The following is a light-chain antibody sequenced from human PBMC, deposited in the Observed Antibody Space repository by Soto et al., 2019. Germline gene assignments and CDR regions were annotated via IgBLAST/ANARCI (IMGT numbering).Light chain of an antibody. V-gene: IGKV1-9*01. CDR2: AAS. J-gene: IGKJ4*01. CDR1: QDIAIY. CDR3: QQLRMFPST. Sequence: IHLTQYPSCLAAPVGDRVTITCRASQDIAIYLAWYQQKPGEAPKLLIYAASTLYGGVPSRFSGSGSGTDFALTITSLQAEDFATYYCQQLRMFPSTFGGGTKVDIK.